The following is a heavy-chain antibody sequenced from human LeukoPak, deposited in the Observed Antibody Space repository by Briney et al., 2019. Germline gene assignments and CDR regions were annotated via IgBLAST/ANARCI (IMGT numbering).Heavy chain of an antibody. D-gene: IGHD1-14*01. Sequence: SETLSLTCTVSGXXXXXXXXXXXXXXPXXXXXXXXXIYYSGSTNYNPSLKSRVTISVDTSKNQFSLKLSSVTAADTAVYYCARQGRYHLSNWFDPWGQGTLVTVSS. CDR1: GXXXXXXX. CDR2: IYYSGST. J-gene: IGHJ5*02. V-gene: IGHV4-59*08. CDR3: ARQGRYHLSNWFDP.